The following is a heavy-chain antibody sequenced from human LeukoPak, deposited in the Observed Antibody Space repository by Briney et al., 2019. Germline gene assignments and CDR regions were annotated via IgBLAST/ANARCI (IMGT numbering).Heavy chain of an antibody. D-gene: IGHD1-26*01. J-gene: IGHJ5*02. V-gene: IGHV1-24*01. CDR3: ATVGSVVGAITFDWFDP. CDR1: GYTLTELS. CDR2: FDPEDGET. Sequence: ASVKVSCNVSGYTLTELSMHWVRQAPGKGLEWMGGFDPEDGETIYAQKFQGRVTMTEDTSTDTAYMELSSLRSEDTAVYYCATVGSVVGAITFDWFDPWGQGTLVTVSS.